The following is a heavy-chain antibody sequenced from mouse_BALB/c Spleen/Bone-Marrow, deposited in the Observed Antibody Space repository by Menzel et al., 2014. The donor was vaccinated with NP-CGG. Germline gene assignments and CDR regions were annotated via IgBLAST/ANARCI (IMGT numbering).Heavy chain of an antibody. CDR3: ASYVYGYYFDY. J-gene: IGHJ2*01. Sequence: EVKLMESGAELVKPGASAKLSCTASGFNVKDTYIHWVKQRPEQGLEWIGRIDPANGDTKYDPKFQGKATITADTSSNTADLQHSSLTSEDTAVYYCASYVYGYYFDYWGQGTTLTGSS. D-gene: IGHD2-2*01. CDR1: GFNVKDTY. V-gene: IGHV14-3*02. CDR2: IDPANGDT.